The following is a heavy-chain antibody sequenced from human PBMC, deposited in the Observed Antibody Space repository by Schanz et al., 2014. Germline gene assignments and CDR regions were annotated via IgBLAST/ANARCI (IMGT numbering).Heavy chain of an antibody. Sequence: EVQLVESGGGWVQPGGSLRLSCAASGFTFSDYSMNWVRQAPGKGLEWVSYVSRSTPDIYYADSVKGRFTMSRDNAKNSVFLQMNSLRAEDTAVYYCAKDAENTAMITDYFDYWGQGTLVTVSS. J-gene: IGHJ4*02. D-gene: IGHD5-18*01. CDR3: AKDAENTAMITDYFDY. V-gene: IGHV3-48*01. CDR2: VSRSTPDI. CDR1: GFTFSDYS.